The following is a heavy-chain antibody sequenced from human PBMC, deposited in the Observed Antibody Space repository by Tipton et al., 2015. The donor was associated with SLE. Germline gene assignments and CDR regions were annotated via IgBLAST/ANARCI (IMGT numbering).Heavy chain of an antibody. Sequence: SLRLSCAASGFTLSTYGMHWVRQAPGKGLEWVAVIWYDGTNRYYAGSVRGRFTISRDNSKNTLYLQMNRLRAEDTAMYYCAKGQDNYYGSGSSGRPHDYYFGLDVWGHGTMVTVSS. V-gene: IGHV3-33*06. D-gene: IGHD3-10*01. CDR2: IWYDGTNR. J-gene: IGHJ6*02. CDR1: GFTLSTYG. CDR3: AKGQDNYYGSGSSGRPHDYYFGLDV.